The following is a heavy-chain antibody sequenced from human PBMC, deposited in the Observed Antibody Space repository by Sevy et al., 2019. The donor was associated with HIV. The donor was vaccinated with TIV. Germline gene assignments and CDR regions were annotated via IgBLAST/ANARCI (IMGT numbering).Heavy chain of an antibody. CDR3: ARGARAAQIPPIDYDFWSGLLPFDY. Sequence: ASVKVSCKASGGTFSSYAISWVRQAPGQGLEWMGGIIPIFGTANYAQKFQGRVTITADESTSTAYMELSSLRSEDTAVYYCARGARAAQIPPIDYDFWSGLLPFDYWGQGTLVTVSS. CDR1: GGTFSSYA. V-gene: IGHV1-69*13. D-gene: IGHD3-3*01. CDR2: IIPIFGTA. J-gene: IGHJ4*02.